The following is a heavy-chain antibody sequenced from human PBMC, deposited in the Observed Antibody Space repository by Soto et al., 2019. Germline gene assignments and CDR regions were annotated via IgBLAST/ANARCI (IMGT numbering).Heavy chain of an antibody. Sequence: ETLSLTCNVSGASMRSYSWTWMRLSPGKGLEWIGDIFYSGSSNLNPSLRSRLSISIDTSKNKFSLMLKSVTAADTAVYYCARDLRCCGRDVWGQGTTVT. CDR3: ARDLRCCGRDV. J-gene: IGHJ6*02. CDR1: GASMRSYS. D-gene: IGHD2-15*01. V-gene: IGHV4-59*01. CDR2: IFYSGSS.